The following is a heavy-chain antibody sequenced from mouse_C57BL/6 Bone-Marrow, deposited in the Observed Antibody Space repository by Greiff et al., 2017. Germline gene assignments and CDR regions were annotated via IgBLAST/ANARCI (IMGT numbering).Heavy chain of an antibody. V-gene: IGHV1-55*01. J-gene: IGHJ4*01. CDR3: EREGRVGYSGSSDVYYAMDY. CDR1: GYTFTSYW. D-gene: IGHD1-1*01. CDR2: IYPGSGST. Sequence: QVQLQQPGAELVKPGASVKMSCKASGYTFTSYWITWVKQRPGQGLEWIGEIYPGSGSTNYNEKFKSKATLTVDTSSSTAYMQLSSLTSEDSAVYYCEREGRVGYSGSSDVYYAMDYGGRGNSITV.